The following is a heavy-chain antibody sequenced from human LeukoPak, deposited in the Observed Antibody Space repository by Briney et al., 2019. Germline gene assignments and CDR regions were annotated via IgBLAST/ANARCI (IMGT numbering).Heavy chain of an antibody. CDR2: MNTKTGNP. CDR1: GYIFTSYA. CDR3: AAPKSLTGDRSAYWYLDI. Sequence: GAPVKVSCKASGYIFTSYAMNWVRQAPGQGLEWMGWMNTKTGNPTYAQGFTGRFVFSLDTSVSTAYLQISSLKAEDTAVYYCAAPKSLTGDRSAYWYLDIWGRGTLLTVSS. D-gene: IGHD7-27*01. V-gene: IGHV7-4-1*02. J-gene: IGHJ2*01.